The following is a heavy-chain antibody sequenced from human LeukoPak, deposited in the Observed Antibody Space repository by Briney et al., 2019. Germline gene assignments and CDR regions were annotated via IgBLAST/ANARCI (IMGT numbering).Heavy chain of an antibody. D-gene: IGHD2-2*01. Sequence: GGSLRLSCAASGFSFSNYAMSWVRQAPGKGLEGVSVIGSSGGSTYYADSVKGRFTISRDNSKNTLYLQMNSLRVEDTALYYCAKLGCTGTFCYANYWGQGTLVTVSS. J-gene: IGHJ4*02. CDR1: GFSFSNYA. CDR3: AKLGCTGTFCYANY. CDR2: IGSSGGST. V-gene: IGHV3-23*01.